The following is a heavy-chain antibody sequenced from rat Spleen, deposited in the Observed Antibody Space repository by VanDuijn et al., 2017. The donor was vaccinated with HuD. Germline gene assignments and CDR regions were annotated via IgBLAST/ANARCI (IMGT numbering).Heavy chain of an antibody. Sequence: EVQLVESDGGLVQPGRSLKLSCAASGFTFSDYYMAWVRQAPTKGLEWVASISTDANTTYYRDSVTGRFTVSRDDAKSTLYLQMDSLRSEDTATYYCARHGGLRNWFAYWGQGTLVTVSS. V-gene: IGHV5-25*01. J-gene: IGHJ3*01. CDR2: ISTDANTT. CDR1: GFTFSDYY. CDR3: ARHGGLRNWFAY.